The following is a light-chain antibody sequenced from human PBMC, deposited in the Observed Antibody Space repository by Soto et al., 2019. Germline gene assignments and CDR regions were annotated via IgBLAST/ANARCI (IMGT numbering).Light chain of an antibody. CDR2: GAS. CDR3: QQYNNWTGT. CDR1: QSVSSN. Sequence: EIVMTQSPATLSVSPGERATLSCRASQSVSSNLAWYQQKPGQAPRLLIYGASTRATGIPARFSGSGSGTEFTLTISSLQSEDFAVYYCQQYNNWTGTFGPGPKVDIK. J-gene: IGKJ3*01. V-gene: IGKV3-15*01.